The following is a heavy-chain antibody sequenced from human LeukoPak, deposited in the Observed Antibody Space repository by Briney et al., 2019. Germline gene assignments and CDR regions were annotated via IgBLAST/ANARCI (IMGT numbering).Heavy chain of an antibody. CDR2: MYYSGTT. CDR1: GGSISNYY. J-gene: IGHJ4*02. Sequence: SETLSLTCTVSGGSISNYYWSWIRQPPGKGLEWIGYMYYSGTTSHNPSLKSRVNIAVDTSKNQFSLKLSSVTAADTAVYYCARVSYSSGSYPYFDYWGQGTLVTVSS. D-gene: IGHD3-10*01. CDR3: ARVSYSSGSYPYFDY. V-gene: IGHV4-59*01.